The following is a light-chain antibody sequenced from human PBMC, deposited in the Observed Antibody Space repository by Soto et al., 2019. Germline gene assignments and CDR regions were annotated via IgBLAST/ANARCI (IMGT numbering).Light chain of an antibody. CDR1: SRDVGGYDW. CDR2: EVD. Sequence: QSALTQPPSASGSPGQSVTISCTGTSRDVGGYDWVSWYQHHPGKVPRLLIYEVDKRPSGVPDRFSGSKSGNTASLTVSGLQPEDEAYYYCAAWDDSLNGWVFGGGTKVTVL. V-gene: IGLV2-8*01. CDR3: AAWDDSLNGWV. J-gene: IGLJ3*02.